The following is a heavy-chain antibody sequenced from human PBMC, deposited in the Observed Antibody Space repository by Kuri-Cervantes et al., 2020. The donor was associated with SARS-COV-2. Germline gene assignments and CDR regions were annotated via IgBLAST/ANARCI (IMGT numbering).Heavy chain of an antibody. J-gene: IGHJ4*02. CDR1: GGSISSYY. CDR2: IYYSGST. Sequence: SETLSLTCTVSGGSISSYYWSWIRQPPGKGLEWTGYIYYSGSTNYNPSLKSRVTISVDTSKNQFSLKLSSVTAADTAVYYCARYLQGAYRYYFDYWGQGTLVT. CDR3: ARYLQGAYRYYFDY. D-gene: IGHD3-10*01. V-gene: IGHV4-59*08.